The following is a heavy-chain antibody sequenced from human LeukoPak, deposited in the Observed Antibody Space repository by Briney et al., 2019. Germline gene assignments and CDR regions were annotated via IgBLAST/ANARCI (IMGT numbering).Heavy chain of an antibody. V-gene: IGHV4-34*01. D-gene: IGHD1-1*01. CDR2: INHSGST. CDR3: AREAGNFDY. J-gene: IGHJ4*02. Sequence: SETLSLTCAVYGGSFSGYYWSWIRQPPGKGLEWIGEINHSGSTNYNPSLKSRVTISVDTSKNQFSLQLNSVTPEDTAVYYCAREAGNFDYWGQGTLVTVSS. CDR1: GGSFSGYY.